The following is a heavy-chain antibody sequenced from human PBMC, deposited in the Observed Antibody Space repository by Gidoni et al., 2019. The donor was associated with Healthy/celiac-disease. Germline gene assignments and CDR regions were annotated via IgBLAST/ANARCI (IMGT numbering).Heavy chain of an antibody. V-gene: IGHV3-33*01. J-gene: IGHJ4*02. CDR3: ARGPYSSSWYILGY. Sequence: QVQLVESGGGVVQPGRSLRLSCAASGFTFSSDGMHWVRQAPGKGLEWVAVRWYDGSNKYYADSVKGRFTISRDNSKNTLYLQMNSLRAEDTAVYYCARGPYSSSWYILGYWGQGTLVTVSS. CDR1: GFTFSSDG. D-gene: IGHD6-13*01. CDR2: RWYDGSNK.